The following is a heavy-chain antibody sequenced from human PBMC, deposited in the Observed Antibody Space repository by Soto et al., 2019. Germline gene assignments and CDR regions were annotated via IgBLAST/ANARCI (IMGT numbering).Heavy chain of an antibody. CDR1: GYTFTSYY. Sequence: ASVKVSCKASGYTFTSYYMHWVRQAPGQGLEWMGIINPSGGSTSYAQRFQGRVTMTRDTSTSTVYMELSSLRSEDTAVYYCARYMRFGELSNRRYYGMDVWGQGTTVTVSS. J-gene: IGHJ6*02. V-gene: IGHV1-46*01. CDR3: ARYMRFGELSNRRYYGMDV. D-gene: IGHD3-10*01. CDR2: INPSGGST.